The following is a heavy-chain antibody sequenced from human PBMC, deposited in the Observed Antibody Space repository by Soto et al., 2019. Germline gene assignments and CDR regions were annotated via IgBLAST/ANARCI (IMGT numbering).Heavy chain of an antibody. Sequence: SETLSLTCAVYGGSFSGYYWSWIRQAPGKGLEWVGHIYYTGSTNYNPSLNNRVTISVDTSKNHFSLQLTSVTAADTAVYYCARGAGFSYASTWFDIWGQGTLVTVSS. CDR3: ARGAGFSYASTWFDI. V-gene: IGHV4-59*01. D-gene: IGHD5-18*01. CDR1: GGSFSGYY. CDR2: IYYTGST. J-gene: IGHJ5*02.